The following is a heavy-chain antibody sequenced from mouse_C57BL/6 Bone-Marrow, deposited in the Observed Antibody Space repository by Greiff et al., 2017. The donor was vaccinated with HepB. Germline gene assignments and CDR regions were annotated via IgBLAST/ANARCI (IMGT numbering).Heavy chain of an antibody. CDR1: GYSITSGYD. D-gene: IGHD1-1*01. J-gene: IGHJ1*03. CDR3: AREGYYYGSSSWYFDV. CDR2: ISYSGST. V-gene: IGHV3-1*01. Sequence: EVHLVESGPGMVKPSQSLSLTCTVTGYSITSGYDWHWIRHFPGNKLEWMGYISYSGSTNYNPSLKSRISITHDTSKNHFFLKLNSVTTEDTATYYCAREGYYYGSSSWYFDVWGTGTTVTVSS.